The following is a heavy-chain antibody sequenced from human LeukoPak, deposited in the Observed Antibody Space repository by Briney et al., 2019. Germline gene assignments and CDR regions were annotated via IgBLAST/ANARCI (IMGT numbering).Heavy chain of an antibody. J-gene: IGHJ4*02. V-gene: IGHV3-53*01. CDR1: GFTVSSNS. Sequence: GGSLRLSCTVSGFTVSSNSMSWVRQAPGKGLEWVSFIYSDNTHYSDSVKGRFTISRDNSKNTLYLQMNSLRAEDTALYYCARDIRPGAVAATFDYWGQGTLVTVSS. D-gene: IGHD6-19*01. CDR3: ARDIRPGAVAATFDY. CDR2: IYSDNT.